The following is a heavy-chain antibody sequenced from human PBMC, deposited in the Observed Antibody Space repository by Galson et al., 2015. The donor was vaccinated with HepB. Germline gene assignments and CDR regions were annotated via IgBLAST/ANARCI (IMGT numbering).Heavy chain of an antibody. CDR3: VKEGAWFGGDWFDP. CDR1: GFLFRHHA. V-gene: IGHV3-23*01. Sequence: LRLSCAGSGFLFRHHAMAWIRQAPGKGLEWVSGINGRGSTTYYSDAVKGRFSISRDNSKNTVFLQMDNLKVDDTATYYCVKEGAWFGGDWFDPWGQGTLVTV. D-gene: IGHD3-16*01. CDR2: INGRGSTT. J-gene: IGHJ5*02.